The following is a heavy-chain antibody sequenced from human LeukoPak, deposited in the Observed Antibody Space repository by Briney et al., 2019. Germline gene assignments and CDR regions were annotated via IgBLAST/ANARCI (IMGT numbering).Heavy chain of an antibody. CDR2: INHSRST. D-gene: IGHD3-9*01. Sequence: SETLSLTCAVYGGSFSGYYWSWIRQPPGKGLEWIGEINHSRSTNYNPSLKSRVTISVDTSKNQFSLKLSSVTAADTAVYYCARGGRITIFPFDYWGQGTLVTVSS. J-gene: IGHJ4*02. V-gene: IGHV4-34*01. CDR3: ARGGRITIFPFDY. CDR1: GGSFSGYY.